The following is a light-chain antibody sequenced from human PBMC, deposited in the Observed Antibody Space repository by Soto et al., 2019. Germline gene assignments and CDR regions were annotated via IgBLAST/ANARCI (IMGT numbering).Light chain of an antibody. CDR2: GAS. J-gene: IGKJ5*01. Sequence: DIQLTQSPSFLSASVGDRVTVSCRASQGITNFLAWYQQKPGKAPKLLIYGASTLQSGVPSRFSGRGSGTEFTLTISSLQPEDFATYYCQHRDSDGITFGQGTRLEIK. V-gene: IGKV1-9*01. CDR3: QHRDSDGIT. CDR1: QGITNF.